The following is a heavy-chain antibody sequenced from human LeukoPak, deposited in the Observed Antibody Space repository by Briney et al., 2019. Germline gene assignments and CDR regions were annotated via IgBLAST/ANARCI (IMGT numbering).Heavy chain of an antibody. CDR1: GFTFNTYS. J-gene: IGHJ4*02. CDR3: ARDLASIPMEY. Sequence: GGSLRLSCAASGFTFNTYSINWVRQAPGKGLEWVSSISSTSDYIYYADSVKGRFTISRDNAKNSLYLQMNSLRAEDTAVYYCARDLASIPMEYWGQGTLVTVSS. CDR2: ISSTSDYI. D-gene: IGHD3-10*01. V-gene: IGHV3-21*01.